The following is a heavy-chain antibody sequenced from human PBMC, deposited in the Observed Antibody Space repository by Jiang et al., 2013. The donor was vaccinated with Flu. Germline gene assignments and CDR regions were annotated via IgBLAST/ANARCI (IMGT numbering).Heavy chain of an antibody. D-gene: IGHD3-9*01. CDR3: AADPRLDGMDV. Sequence: AQKFQERVTITRDMSTSTAYMELSSLRSEDTAVYYCAADPRLDGMDVWGQGTTVTVSS. J-gene: IGHJ6*02. V-gene: IGHV1-58*01.